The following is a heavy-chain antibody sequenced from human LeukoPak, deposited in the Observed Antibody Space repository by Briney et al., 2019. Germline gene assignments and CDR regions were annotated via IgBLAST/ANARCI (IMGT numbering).Heavy chain of an antibody. CDR1: GGSISSGGYY. D-gene: IGHD2-15*01. CDR3: ARDTVYCSGGSCSYYYVDV. Sequence: HSETLSLTCTVPGGSISSGGYYWSWIRQHPGKGLEWIGYIYYSGSTYYNPSLKSRVTISVDTSKNQFSLKLSSVTAADTAVYYCARDTVYCSGGSCSYYYVDVWGKGTTVTVSS. J-gene: IGHJ6*03. CDR2: IYYSGST. V-gene: IGHV4-31*03.